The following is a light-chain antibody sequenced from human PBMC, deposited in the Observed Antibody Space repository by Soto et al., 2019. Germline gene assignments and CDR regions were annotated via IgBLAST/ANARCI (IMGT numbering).Light chain of an antibody. CDR2: GAS. CDR1: QSVSSN. CDR3: QQYENYWT. V-gene: IGKV3-15*01. J-gene: IGKJ1*01. Sequence: EIVMTQSPATLSVSPGERATLSCRASQSVSSNLAWYQQKPGQAPRLLIYGASTRATGIPARFSGSGSGTEFTLTISSLQSDDCATYYCQQYENYWTFGQGTRVEIK.